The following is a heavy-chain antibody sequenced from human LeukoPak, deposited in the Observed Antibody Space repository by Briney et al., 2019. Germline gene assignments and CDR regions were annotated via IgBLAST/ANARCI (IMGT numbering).Heavy chain of an antibody. CDR1: GFTFSSYS. Sequence: KTGGSLRLSCAASGFTFSSYSMNWVRQAPGQGLEWVGRIKSRADGGTTGYAAPVEGRFSISRDDSENTLYLQMNSLQIDDTALYYCLIFPGRWGQGTLVTVSS. J-gene: IGHJ4*02. D-gene: IGHD3-3*01. CDR2: IKSRADGGTT. V-gene: IGHV3-15*05. CDR3: LIFPGR.